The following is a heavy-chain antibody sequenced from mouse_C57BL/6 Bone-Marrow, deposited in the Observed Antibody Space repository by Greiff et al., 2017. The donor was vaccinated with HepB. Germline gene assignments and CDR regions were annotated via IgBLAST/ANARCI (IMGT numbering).Heavy chain of an antibody. D-gene: IGHD1-1*01. CDR3: ARRIFYYCSSPHCVY. CDR1: GFTFSDYG. Sequence: EVKLMESGGGLVKPGGSLKLSCAASGFTFSDYGMHWVRQAPEKGLEWVAYISSGSSTIYYAETVKGRYTISRDNAKNTLFLQMTRLRSEDTAMLYCARRIFYYCSSPHCVYWRQGTTLTVSS. CDR2: ISSGSSTI. J-gene: IGHJ2*01. V-gene: IGHV5-17*01.